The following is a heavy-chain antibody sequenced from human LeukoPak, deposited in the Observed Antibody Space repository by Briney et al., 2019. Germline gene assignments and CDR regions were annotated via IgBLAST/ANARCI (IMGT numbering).Heavy chain of an antibody. CDR3: ARGPGATVTPDY. J-gene: IGHJ4*02. CDR2: MNPNSGNT. CDR1: GYTFTSYD. D-gene: IGHD4-17*01. V-gene: IGHV1-8*01. Sequence: ASVKVSCKASGYTFTSYDINWVRQATGQGLEWMGWMNPNSGNTGYAQKFQGRVTMTRNTSISTAYMELSSLRSEDTAVYYCARGPGATVTPDYWGQGTLVTVSS.